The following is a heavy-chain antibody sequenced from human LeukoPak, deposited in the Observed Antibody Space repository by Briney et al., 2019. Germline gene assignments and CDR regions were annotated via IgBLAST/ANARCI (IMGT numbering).Heavy chain of an antibody. CDR3: ARRGSGSPFDY. Sequence: SETLSLTCTVSGGSISSSSYYWGWIRQPPGKGLEWIGSIYYSGSTYYNPSLKSRVTISVDTSKNQFSLKLSSVTAADTAVYYCARRGSGSPFDYWGLGTLVTVSS. J-gene: IGHJ4*02. V-gene: IGHV4-39*07. CDR1: GGSISSSSYY. CDR2: IYYSGST. D-gene: IGHD3-10*01.